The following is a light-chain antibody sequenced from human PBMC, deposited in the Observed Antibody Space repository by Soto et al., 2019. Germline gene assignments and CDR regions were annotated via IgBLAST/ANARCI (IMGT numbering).Light chain of an antibody. CDR2: KAS. CDR1: QSVSTW. J-gene: IGKJ2*02. Sequence: DIQMTQSPSTLSASVGDRVTITCRASQSVSTWLAWYQQKPGKAPNLLIYKASSLESGAPSRFSGSGSGTEFTLTISSLQPDDFATYYCQQYNNYPCTFGQGTKLEIK. V-gene: IGKV1-5*03. CDR3: QQYNNYPCT.